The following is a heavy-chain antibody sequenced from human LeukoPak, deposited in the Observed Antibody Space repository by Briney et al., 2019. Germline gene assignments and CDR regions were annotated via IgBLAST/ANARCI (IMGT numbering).Heavy chain of an antibody. V-gene: IGHV3-21*01. CDR2: ISTVSTYT. D-gene: IGHD6-25*01. CDR1: GFAFSDYS. Sequence: GGSLRLSCAPSGFAFSDYSMNWVRQAPGKGLEWVASISTVSTYTFYADSVKGRFTISRDNVRNSLYLQMSSLGAEDTAVYYCARDGSGFYLYNYMDVWGKGTTVTVSS. CDR3: ARDGSGFYLYNYMDV. J-gene: IGHJ6*03.